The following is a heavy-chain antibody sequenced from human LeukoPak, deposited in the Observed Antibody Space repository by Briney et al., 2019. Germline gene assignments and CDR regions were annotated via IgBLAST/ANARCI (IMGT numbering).Heavy chain of an antibody. CDR1: GFTFSSYG. CDR3: VTTIIRDYYTHGLDD. CDR2: ISYDGSNK. V-gene: IGHV3-30*03. D-gene: IGHD3-22*01. Sequence: GGSLRLSCAASGFTFSSYGMHWVRQAPGKGLEWVAVISYDGSNKYYADSVKGRFAISRDNSKNTLYLQMNSLRAEDTAVYYCVTTIIRDYYTHGLDDWGQGTLVTVSS. J-gene: IGHJ4*02.